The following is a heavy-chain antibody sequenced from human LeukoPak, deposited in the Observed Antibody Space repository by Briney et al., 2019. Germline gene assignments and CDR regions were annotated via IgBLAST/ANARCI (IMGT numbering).Heavy chain of an antibody. J-gene: IGHJ5*02. CDR2: IYYSGST. CDR3: ARRYSSSWYVGFFDP. CDR1: GASIRNYY. D-gene: IGHD6-13*01. V-gene: IGHV4-59*08. Sequence: PSETLSLTCTFSGASIRNYYWSWIRQSPGKGLEWIGYIYYSGSTNYNPSLESRVVMSVDTSKNQFSLRLSSVTAADTAIYYCARRYSSSWYVGFFDPWGEGTLVTVSS.